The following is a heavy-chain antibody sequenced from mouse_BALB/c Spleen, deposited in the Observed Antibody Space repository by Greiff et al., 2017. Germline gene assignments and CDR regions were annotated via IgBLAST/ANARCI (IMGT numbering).Heavy chain of an antibody. CDR2: ISSGGSYT. CDR1: GFTFSSYG. Sequence: EVQVVESGGDLVKPGGSLKLSCAASGFTFSSYGMSWVRQTPDKRLEWVATISSGGSYTYYPDSVKGRFTISRDNAKNTLYLQMSSLKSEDTAMYYCARGPFSYAMDYWGQGTSVTVSS. V-gene: IGHV5-6*01. J-gene: IGHJ4*01. CDR3: ARGPFSYAMDY.